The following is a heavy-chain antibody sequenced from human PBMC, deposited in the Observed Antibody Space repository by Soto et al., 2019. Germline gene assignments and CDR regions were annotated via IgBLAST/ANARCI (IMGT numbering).Heavy chain of an antibody. V-gene: IGHV1-69*14. Sequence: QVQLVQSGAEVKKPGSSVKVSCKASGGTFSSYAISWVRQAPGQGLEWMGGIIPIFGTANYAKKFQGRVTITADKSRSAADMELSILRSEDTAVYYCASRGLGDWFDWFDPWGQGTLVTVFS. CDR1: GGTFSSYA. J-gene: IGHJ5*02. CDR2: IIPIFGTA. CDR3: ASRGLGDWFDWFDP. D-gene: IGHD3-9*01.